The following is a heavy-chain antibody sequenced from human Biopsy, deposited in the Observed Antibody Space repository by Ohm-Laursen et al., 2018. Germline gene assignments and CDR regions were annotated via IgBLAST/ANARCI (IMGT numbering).Heavy chain of an antibody. V-gene: IGHV4-4*07. J-gene: IGHJ6*02. CDR3: ARDLPSSYYYAMDV. CDR1: GASITSYY. CDR2: TYKGGNT. Sequence: TPSLTWTVSGASITSYYWSWIRQPAGKGLEWIGHTYKGGNTNHDPSLKSRVSMSVDTSKNQLSLTLRSVTAADTAVYYCARDLPSSYYYAMDVWGQGTTVTVSS.